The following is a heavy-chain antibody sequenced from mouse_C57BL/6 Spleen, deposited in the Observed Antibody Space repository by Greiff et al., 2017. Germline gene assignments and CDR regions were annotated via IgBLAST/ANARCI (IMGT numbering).Heavy chain of an antibody. D-gene: IGHD4-1*02. V-gene: IGHV1-7*01. J-gene: IGHJ4*01. CDR3: ARSVNWEGYAMDY. CDR2: INPSSGYT. CDR1: GYTFTSYW. Sequence: QVQLQQSGAELAKPGASVKLSCKASGYTFTSYWMHWVKQRPGQGLEWIGYINPSSGYTKYNQKFKDKATLTADKSSSTAYMQLSSLTYEDSAVYYCARSVNWEGYAMDYWGQGTSVTVSS.